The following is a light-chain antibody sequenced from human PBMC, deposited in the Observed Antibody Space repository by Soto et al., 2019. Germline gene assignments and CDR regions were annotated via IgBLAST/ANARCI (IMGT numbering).Light chain of an antibody. CDR2: RAS. CDR1: QSITPW. J-gene: IGKJ2*01. V-gene: IGKV1-5*03. Sequence: DIQMTQSPSTLSASVGDRVTITCRASQSITPWLAWYQQKPGKAPELLIYRASSLVTGVPSRFSGSGSGPEFTLTIYSLQPVDFATYYCQHYHGLPYTFGQGTKLEIK. CDR3: QHYHGLPYT.